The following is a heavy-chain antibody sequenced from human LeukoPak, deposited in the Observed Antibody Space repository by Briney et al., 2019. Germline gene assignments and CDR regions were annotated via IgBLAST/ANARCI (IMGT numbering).Heavy chain of an antibody. D-gene: IGHD3-10*01. CDR2: ISYDGSNK. CDR3: ARIPTPVDSTMVNAIDC. CDR1: GFTFSSYA. J-gene: IGHJ4*02. Sequence: PGGSLRLSCAASGFTFSSYAMHWVRQAPGKGLEWVAVISYDGSNKYYADSVKGRFTISRDNSKNTLYLQMNSLRVEDTAVYYCARIPTPVDSTMVNAIDCWGQGALVTVSS. V-gene: IGHV3-30*14.